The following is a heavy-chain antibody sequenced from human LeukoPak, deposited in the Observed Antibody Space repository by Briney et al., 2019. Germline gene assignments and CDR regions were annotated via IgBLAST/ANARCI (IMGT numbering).Heavy chain of an antibody. Sequence: GGSLRLSCAASGFTFSSYGMHWVRQASGKGLEWVGRIRSKANSYATAYAASVKGRFTISRDDSKNMLYLQMNSLQTEDTAVYYCTTDRGIAVRPLFDYWGQGTLVTVSS. CDR2: IRSKANSYAT. CDR1: GFTFSSYG. D-gene: IGHD6-19*01. J-gene: IGHJ4*02. V-gene: IGHV3-73*01. CDR3: TTDRGIAVRPLFDY.